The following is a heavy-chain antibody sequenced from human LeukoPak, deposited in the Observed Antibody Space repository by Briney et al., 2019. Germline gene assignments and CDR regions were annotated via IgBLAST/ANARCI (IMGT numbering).Heavy chain of an antibody. D-gene: IGHD6-19*01. Sequence: GGSLRLSCAASGFTFSSYAMTWVRQAPGKGLEWVSAITGGGDTTYYADSVKGRFTISRDNSKNTLYLQMNSLRAEDTAVYYCARQWSLDAFDIWGQGTMVTVSS. V-gene: IGHV3-23*01. CDR2: ITGGGDTT. J-gene: IGHJ3*02. CDR1: GFTFSSYA. CDR3: ARQWSLDAFDI.